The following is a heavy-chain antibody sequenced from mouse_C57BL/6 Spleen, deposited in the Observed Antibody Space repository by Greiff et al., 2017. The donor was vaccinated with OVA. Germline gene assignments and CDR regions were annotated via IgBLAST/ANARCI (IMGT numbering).Heavy chain of an antibody. J-gene: IGHJ1*03. D-gene: IGHD4-1*01. V-gene: IGHV5-4*01. CDR2: ISDGGSYP. CDR1: GFTFSSYA. Sequence: EVQLVESGGGLVKPGGSLKLSCAASGFTFSSYAMSWVRQTPEKRLEWVATISDGGSYPYYPDNVKGRFTISRDKAKNNLYLQMSQLKSEDTAMYDGARDRANWDRGYFDVWGTGTTVTVSS. CDR3: ARDRANWDRGYFDV.